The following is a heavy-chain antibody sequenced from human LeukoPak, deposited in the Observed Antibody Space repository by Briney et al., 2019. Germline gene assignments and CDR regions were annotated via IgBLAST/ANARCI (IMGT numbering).Heavy chain of an antibody. V-gene: IGHV3-7*03. J-gene: IGHJ4*02. CDR2: IKEDGSEK. Sequence: GGSLRLSCAASGFTFSNYWMTWVRQAPGKGLEWVASIKEDGSEKYYVESVKGRFTFSRDNAKNSLYLQMNSLRVEDTAVYYCARDPPGIAASGTYYWGQGTLVTVSS. CDR3: ARDPPGIAASGTYY. D-gene: IGHD6-13*01. CDR1: GFTFSNYW.